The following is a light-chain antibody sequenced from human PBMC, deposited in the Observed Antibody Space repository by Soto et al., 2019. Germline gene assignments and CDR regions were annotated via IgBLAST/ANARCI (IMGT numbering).Light chain of an antibody. V-gene: IGKV1-39*01. J-gene: IGKJ5*01. CDR3: QQSYNTPIT. CDR2: AAS. Sequence: DIQMTQSPSSLSASVGDRVTITCRASQTLKSYLNWYQHKPGKAPNLLVYAASNLQSGVPSRFTGSGSGTHFTLTISGLEPADFATYFCQQSYNTPITFGQGTRLEIK. CDR1: QTLKSY.